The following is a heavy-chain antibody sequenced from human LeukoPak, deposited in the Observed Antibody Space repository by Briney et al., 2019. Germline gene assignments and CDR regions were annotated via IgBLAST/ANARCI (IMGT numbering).Heavy chain of an antibody. Sequence: SETLSLTCTVSGGSISSYYWSWIRQPPGKGLEWIGYINYSGSTNYNPSLKSRVTISVDTSKNQFSLKLSSVTAADTAVYYCASKIGYRNFRGYYYFDYWGQGTLVTVSS. J-gene: IGHJ4*02. D-gene: IGHD6-25*01. CDR1: GGSISSYY. V-gene: IGHV4-59*12. CDR3: ASKIGYRNFRGYYYFDY. CDR2: INYSGST.